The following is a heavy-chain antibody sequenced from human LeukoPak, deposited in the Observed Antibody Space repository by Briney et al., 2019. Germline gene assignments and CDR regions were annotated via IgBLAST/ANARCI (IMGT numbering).Heavy chain of an antibody. CDR2: ISVSGENT. J-gene: IGHJ4*02. D-gene: IGHD3-10*01. CDR1: GFTFSSYA. V-gene: IGHV3-23*01. Sequence: PGGSLRLSCAASGFTFSSYAMTWVRQAPGKGLQWVSIISVSGENTYYADSVKGRFTISRDISKSTLYLQMNSLRGEDTALYYCAKYGSGTYYNGLHWGQGTLVTVSS. CDR3: AKYGSGTYYNGLH.